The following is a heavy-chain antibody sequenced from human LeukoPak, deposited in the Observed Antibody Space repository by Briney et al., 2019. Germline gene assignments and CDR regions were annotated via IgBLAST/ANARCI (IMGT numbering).Heavy chain of an antibody. CDR1: GYTFTGYY. CDR2: INPNSGGT. CDR3: ARGIRGYSYGIDY. V-gene: IGHV1-2*02. D-gene: IGHD5-18*01. Sequence: GESLKISCKGSGYTFTGYYMHWVRQAPGQGLEWMGWINPNSGGTNYAQKFQGRVTMTRDTSISTAYMELSRLRSDYTAVYYCARGIRGYSYGIDYWGQGTLVTVSS. J-gene: IGHJ4*02.